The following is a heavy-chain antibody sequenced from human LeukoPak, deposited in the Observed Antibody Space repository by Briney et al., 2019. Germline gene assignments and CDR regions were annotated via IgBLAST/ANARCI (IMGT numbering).Heavy chain of an antibody. D-gene: IGHD5-12*01. V-gene: IGHV4-39*01. Sequence: SETLSLTCTVSGGSISSSSYYWGWIRQPPGKGLEWIGSIYYSGSTYYNPSLKSRVTISVDTSKNQLSLKLSSVTAADTAVYYCARGDSGYDHGYYYYMDVWGKGTTVTVSS. CDR3: ARGDSGYDHGYYYYMDV. CDR1: GGSISSSSYY. J-gene: IGHJ6*03. CDR2: IYYSGST.